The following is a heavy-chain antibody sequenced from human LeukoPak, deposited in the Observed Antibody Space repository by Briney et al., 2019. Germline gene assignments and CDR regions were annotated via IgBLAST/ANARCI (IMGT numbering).Heavy chain of an antibody. J-gene: IGHJ6*03. CDR2: ISSSGSTI. CDR3: VRDVDSSSWPFYYYYYYMDV. D-gene: IGHD6-13*01. V-gene: IGHV3-11*04. CDR1: GFTFSDYY. Sequence: PGGSLRLSCAASGFTFSDYYMSWIRQAPGKGLEWVSYISSSGSTIYYADSVKGRFTISRDNAKNSLYLQMNSLRAEDTAVYYCVRDVDSSSWPFYYYYYYMDVWGKGTTVTVSS.